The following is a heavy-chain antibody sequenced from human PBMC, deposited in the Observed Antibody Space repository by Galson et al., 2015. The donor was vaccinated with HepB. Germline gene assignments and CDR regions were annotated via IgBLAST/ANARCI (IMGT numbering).Heavy chain of an antibody. CDR2: VSAYNGNT. D-gene: IGHD2-15*01. CDR3: ARDQCGGSCYERFLGYYYYGMDV. CDR1: GYTFTSYG. V-gene: IGHV1-18*01. Sequence: SVKVSCKASGYTFTSYGISWVRQAPGQGLEWMGWVSAYNGNTNYAQKLQGRVTMTTDTSTSTAYMELRSLRSDDTAVYYCARDQCGGSCYERFLGYYYYGMDVWGQGTTVTVSS. J-gene: IGHJ6*02.